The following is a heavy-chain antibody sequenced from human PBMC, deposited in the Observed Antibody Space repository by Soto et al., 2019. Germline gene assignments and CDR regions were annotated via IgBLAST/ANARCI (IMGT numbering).Heavy chain of an antibody. CDR2: TIPMFATA. CDR1: GGSFSNYI. Sequence: QVQLVQSWAEVKKPGSSVKVSCKASGGSFSNYIFSWVRQAPGQGLEWMGGTIPMFATAQYSQKLQGRVKITAAESTSTVYMDLTSLTSDDTAVYYCARGLFGQQCLVGFDTWGQGKLVTVSS. J-gene: IGHJ4*02. D-gene: IGHD2-21*01. CDR3: ARGLFGQQCLVGFDT. V-gene: IGHV1-69*01.